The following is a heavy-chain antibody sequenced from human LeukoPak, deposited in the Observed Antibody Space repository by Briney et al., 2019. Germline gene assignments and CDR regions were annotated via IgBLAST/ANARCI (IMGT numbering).Heavy chain of an antibody. V-gene: IGHV3-30-3*01. CDR2: ISYDGSNK. J-gene: IGHJ4*02. CDR1: GFTFSSYA. Sequence: GGSLRLSCAASGFTFSSYAMHWVRQAPGKGLEGGAVISYDGSNKSYADSVKGRSTLSSNNSKNTLYLQMNSLRAEDTAVYYCARPPPYDDSSGSFDYWGQGTLVTVSS. D-gene: IGHD3-22*01. CDR3: ARPPPYDDSSGSFDY.